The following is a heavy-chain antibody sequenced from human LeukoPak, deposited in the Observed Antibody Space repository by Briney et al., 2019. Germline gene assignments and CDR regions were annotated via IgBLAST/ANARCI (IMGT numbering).Heavy chain of an antibody. CDR1: GFTFSSYA. CDR2: ISYDGGNK. D-gene: IGHD6-13*01. CDR3: AREVEGIGY. J-gene: IGHJ4*02. Sequence: GGSLRLSCAASGFTFSSYAMHWVRQAPGKGLEWVALISYDGGNKYYADSVKGRFTVSRDSSKNTLYLQMNSLRTEDTAVYYCAREVEGIGYWGQGTLVTVSS. V-gene: IGHV3-30-3*01.